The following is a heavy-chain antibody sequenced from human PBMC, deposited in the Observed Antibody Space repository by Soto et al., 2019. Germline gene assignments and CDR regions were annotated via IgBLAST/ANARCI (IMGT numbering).Heavy chain of an antibody. CDR3: ARVLVGYCTNGVCRYYYGMDV. J-gene: IGHJ6*02. Sequence: SETLSLTCTVSGGSISSGDYYWSWIRQPPGKGLEWIGYIYYSGSTYYNPSLKSRVTISVDTSKNQFSLKLSSVTAADTAVYYCARVLVGYCTNGVCRYYYGMDVWGQGTTVTVSS. V-gene: IGHV4-30-4*01. D-gene: IGHD2-8*01. CDR2: IYYSGST. CDR1: GGSISSGDYY.